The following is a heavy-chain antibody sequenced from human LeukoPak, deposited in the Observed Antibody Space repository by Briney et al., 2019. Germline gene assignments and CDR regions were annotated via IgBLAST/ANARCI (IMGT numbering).Heavy chain of an antibody. J-gene: IGHJ4*02. CDR3: SRTLPLLLWFGELSNSFDY. D-gene: IGHD3-10*01. CDR1: GGSISSSSYY. CDR2: IYYRGRT. Sequence: SETLSLTCTVSGGSISSSSYYWGWIRQPPGKGLEWIGSIYYRGRTYYNPSLKSRVTISIDTSKNQFSLKLSSVTAADTAVYYCSRTLPLLLWFGELSNSFDYWGQGTLVTVSS. V-gene: IGHV4-39*07.